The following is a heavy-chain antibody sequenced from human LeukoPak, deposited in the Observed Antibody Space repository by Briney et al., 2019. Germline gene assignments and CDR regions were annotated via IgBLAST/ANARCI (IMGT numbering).Heavy chain of an antibody. D-gene: IGHD3-22*01. J-gene: IGHJ4*02. CDR3: AKDPTHFRVWDDYDNTRLNY. CDR1: GFTFSSYG. CDR2: ISYDVSNK. V-gene: IGHV3-30*18. Sequence: GGSLRLSCAASGFTFSSYGMHWVRQAPGKGLEWVAFISYDVSNKYYADSVKGRFTISRDNSKNTVYLQMNSLRAEDTAVYYCAKDPTHFRVWDDYDNTRLNYWGQGTLVTVSS.